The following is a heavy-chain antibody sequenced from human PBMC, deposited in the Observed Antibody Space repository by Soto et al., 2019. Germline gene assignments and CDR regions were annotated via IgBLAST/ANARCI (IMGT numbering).Heavy chain of an antibody. CDR3: VKDGDSISSNKPLDY. CDR1: GFTFTTYA. V-gene: IGHV3-23*01. J-gene: IGHJ4*02. Sequence: GSLRLSCAASGFTFTTYAMCWVRQAPGKGLEWVSSISVSGDRTFYADFVKGRFTISRDNRRNTLHLQMNSLRAEDTAVYYCVKDGDSISSNKPLDYWGQGTLVTVSS. CDR2: ISVSGDRT. D-gene: IGHD2-2*01.